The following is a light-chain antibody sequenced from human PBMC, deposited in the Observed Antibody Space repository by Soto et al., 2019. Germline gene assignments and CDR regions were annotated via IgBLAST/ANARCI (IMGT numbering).Light chain of an antibody. J-gene: IGKJ3*01. V-gene: IGKV1-27*01. Sequence: IQMTQSPSSLSASVGDRVTITCRASQGIGNYLAWYQQKPGKVPRLLIYGASTLQSGVPSRYSGSGSGTDFTLAINSLQPEDVATYFCQNYNSFSQFTFGPGTKVDIK. CDR2: GAS. CDR3: QNYNSFSQFT. CDR1: QGIGNY.